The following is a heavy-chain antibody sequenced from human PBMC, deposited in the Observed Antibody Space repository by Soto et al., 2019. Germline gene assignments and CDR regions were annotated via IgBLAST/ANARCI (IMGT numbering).Heavy chain of an antibody. CDR2: IYYSGST. D-gene: IGHD6-6*01. J-gene: IGHJ4*02. CDR1: WGSIGGYG. V-gene: IGHV4-59*08. Sequence: LQTLSLSCSVAWGSIGGYGGSWILQPPGKGLEWIGYIYYSGSTNYNPSLKSRVTISVDTSKNQFSLKLSSVTAADTAVYYCARHTSEYSSSPGNFDYWGQGTLVTVSS. CDR3: ARHTSEYSSSPGNFDY.